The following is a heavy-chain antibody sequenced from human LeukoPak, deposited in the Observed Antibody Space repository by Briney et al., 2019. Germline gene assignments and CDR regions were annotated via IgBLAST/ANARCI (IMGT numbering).Heavy chain of an antibody. D-gene: IGHD1-1*01. CDR2: IYDSGST. V-gene: IGHV4-39*01. Sequence: ETLSLTCTVSGGSIRSSYYYWGWIRQPPGKGLEWIGSIYDSGSTYYNPSLKSRVTISVDTSKNQFSLNLSSVTAADTAVYYCARSERAWSLDYWGQGTLVTVSS. CDR1: GGSIRSSYYY. CDR3: ARSERAWSLDY. J-gene: IGHJ4*02.